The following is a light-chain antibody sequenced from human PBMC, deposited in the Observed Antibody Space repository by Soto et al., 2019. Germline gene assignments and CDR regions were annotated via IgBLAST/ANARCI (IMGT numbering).Light chain of an antibody. CDR2: EVN. CDR1: SSDVGGYNY. Sequence: QSALAQPPSASGSPGQSVAISCTGTSSDVGGYNYVSWYQQHPGKAPKLMIYEVNKRPSGVPDRFSGSKSGNTASLTVSGLQAEDAADYYCSSYAGSSNVFGTGTNVTVL. V-gene: IGLV2-8*01. CDR3: SSYAGSSNV. J-gene: IGLJ1*01.